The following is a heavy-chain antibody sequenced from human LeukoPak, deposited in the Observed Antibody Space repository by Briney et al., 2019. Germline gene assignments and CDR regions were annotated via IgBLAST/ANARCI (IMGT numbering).Heavy chain of an antibody. CDR3: TTSIGGLDH. CDR2: IKQDGSEK. V-gene: IGHV3-7*01. Sequence: GGSLRLSCAASGFTFSSYWMTWVRQAPGKGLEWVANIKQDGSEKYYVDSVRGRFTISRDNAKNSLYLQMNRLRVEDTAVYYCTTSIGGLDHWGQGTLVTVSS. CDR1: GFTFSSYW. J-gene: IGHJ4*02. D-gene: IGHD4-23*01.